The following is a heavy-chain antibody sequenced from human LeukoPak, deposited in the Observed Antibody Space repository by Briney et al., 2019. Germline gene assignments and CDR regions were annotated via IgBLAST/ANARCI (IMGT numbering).Heavy chain of an antibody. CDR3: ARSRPVLRPLRPIDY. CDR2: INHSGST. V-gene: IGHV4-39*07. J-gene: IGHJ4*02. Sequence: PSETLSLTCSVSGASISSGSNYWSWIRQPPGKGLEWIGEINHSGSTNYNPSLKSRVTISVDTSKNQFSLKLSSVTAADTAVYYCARSRPVLRPLRPIDYWGQGTLVTVSS. D-gene: IGHD3-3*01. CDR1: GASISSGSNY.